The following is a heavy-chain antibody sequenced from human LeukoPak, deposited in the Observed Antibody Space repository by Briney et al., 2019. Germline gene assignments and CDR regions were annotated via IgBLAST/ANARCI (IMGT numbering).Heavy chain of an antibody. CDR3: AKNRYSGSYRVFLDY. D-gene: IGHD1-26*01. Sequence: SGGSLRLSCAASGFTFINYAMHWVRQAPGKGLEWVAVIPSDGSNKYYADSVKGRFTISRDNSKNTVYLQMNSLRAEDTAVYYCAKNRYSGSYRVFLDYWGQGTLVTVSS. V-gene: IGHV3-30*04. CDR1: GFTFINYA. CDR2: IPSDGSNK. J-gene: IGHJ4*02.